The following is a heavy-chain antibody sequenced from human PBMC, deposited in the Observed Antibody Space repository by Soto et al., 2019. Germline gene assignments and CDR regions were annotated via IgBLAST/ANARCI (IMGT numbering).Heavy chain of an antibody. Sequence: EVRLEESGGDLVQPGGSLRLSCAASGFTFRDYSMNWVRQAPGKGLQWIAYISSSSTTLYYSDSVKGRFTISRDNANNAMCLQMASLRDEDTGVYYCARDAGYFDKSGTYHGEVYGYWGQGTPVTVAA. CDR3: ARDAGYFDKSGTYHGEVYGY. V-gene: IGHV3-48*02. J-gene: IGHJ4*02. CDR1: GFTFRDYS. D-gene: IGHD1-7*01. CDR2: ISSSSTTL.